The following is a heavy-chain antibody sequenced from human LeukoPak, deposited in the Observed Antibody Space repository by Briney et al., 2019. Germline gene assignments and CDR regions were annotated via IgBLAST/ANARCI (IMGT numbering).Heavy chain of an antibody. V-gene: IGHV1-2*04. J-gene: IGHJ4*02. CDR3: ATGGPQTSGEKRGLDY. D-gene: IGHD6-25*01. CDR2: FNPNTGDA. Sequence: ASVKVSCKASGYRFTDFSIYWVRQAPGQGLEWMGWFNPNTGDAKYAEKFQGWITMTSDTSIRTAYMEIRSLKSDDTAICYCATGGPQTSGEKRGLDYWGQGTLVTVSS. CDR1: GYRFTDFS.